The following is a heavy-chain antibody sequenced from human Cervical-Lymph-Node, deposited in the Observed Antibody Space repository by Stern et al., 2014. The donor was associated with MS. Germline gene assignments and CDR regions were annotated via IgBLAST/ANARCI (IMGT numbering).Heavy chain of an antibody. CDR2: IDWDDDK. V-gene: IGHV2-70*04. J-gene: IGHJ4*02. Sequence: ESGPALVKPTQTLTLTCTFSGFSLSTSGMRVSWIRQPPGKALEWLARIDWDDDKFYSTSLKTRLNISKDTSKNQVVLTMTNMDPVDTATYYCARGIVGAPFDYWGQGTLVTVSS. CDR1: GFSLSTSGMR. D-gene: IGHD1-26*01. CDR3: ARGIVGAPFDY.